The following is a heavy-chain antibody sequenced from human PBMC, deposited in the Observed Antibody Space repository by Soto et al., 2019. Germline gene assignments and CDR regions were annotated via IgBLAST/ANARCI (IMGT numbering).Heavy chain of an antibody. CDR2: IRSKANSYAT. CDR3: TQLEYQLPH. Sequence: GGSLRLSCAASGFTFSGSAMHWVRQASGKGLEWVGRIRSKANSYATAYAASVKGGFTISRDDSKNTAYLQMNSLKTEDTAVYYCTQLEYQLPHWGQGTLVTVSS. CDR1: GFTFSGSA. J-gene: IGHJ4*02. V-gene: IGHV3-73*01. D-gene: IGHD2-2*01.